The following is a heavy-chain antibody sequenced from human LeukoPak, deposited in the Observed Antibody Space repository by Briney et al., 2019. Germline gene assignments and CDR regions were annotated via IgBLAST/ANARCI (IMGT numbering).Heavy chain of an antibody. D-gene: IGHD1-26*01. CDR3: ARDFVGATDY. CDR1: GFTFSSYE. Sequence: GGSLRLSCAASGFTFSSYEMNWVRQAPGKGLEWVAVISYDGSNKYYADSVKGRFTISRDNSKNTLYLQMNSLRAEDTAVYYCARDFVGATDYWGQGTLVTVSS. CDR2: ISYDGSNK. J-gene: IGHJ4*02. V-gene: IGHV3-30*04.